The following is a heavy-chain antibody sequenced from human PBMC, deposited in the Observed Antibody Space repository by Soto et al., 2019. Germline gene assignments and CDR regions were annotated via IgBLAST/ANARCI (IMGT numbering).Heavy chain of an antibody. J-gene: IGHJ4*02. D-gene: IGHD1-1*01. Sequence: QVQLVQSGAEVKKPGASVKVSCKVSGHTLSELSMHWVRQAPGKGLEWMGGFDPEDGETISAQKFQGRVTMTEDTSTDSIYMELSSLRSEDTAVYYCAAGGTRWLHSPFYYWGQGTLVTISS. V-gene: IGHV1-24*01. CDR3: AAGGTRWLHSPFYY. CDR1: GHTLSELS. CDR2: FDPEDGET.